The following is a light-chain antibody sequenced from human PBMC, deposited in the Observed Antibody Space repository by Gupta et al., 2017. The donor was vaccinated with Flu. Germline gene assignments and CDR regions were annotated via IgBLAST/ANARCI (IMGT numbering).Light chain of an antibody. CDR2: YTS. CDR1: QNIETL. J-gene: IGKJ1*01. CDR3: QQHDTSRAWT. V-gene: IGKV1-39*01. Sequence: DIQMTQSPPSLSASAGDRVIITRRASQNIETLLNWYQQKPGKAPNLLIYYTSVSFSGVPSRFIGSGCGGAFTPTIDNRQPAAVSTYYCQQHDTSRAWTFGLGTKVDI.